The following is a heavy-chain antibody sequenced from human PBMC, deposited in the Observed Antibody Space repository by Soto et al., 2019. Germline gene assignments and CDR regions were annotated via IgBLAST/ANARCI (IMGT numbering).Heavy chain of an antibody. D-gene: IGHD5-12*01. V-gene: IGHV4-59*08. CDR2: IFYSGST. Sequence: SETLSLTCAVSGGSTSNYYWRWIRQPPGKGLEWIGYIFYSGSTNYSPSLKSRVAISIDTSKNQVSLDLSSVTAADTAVYYCARHSQWLAQKGCEPWGQGTLVTVS. CDR3: ARHSQWLAQKGCEP. CDR1: GGSTSNYY. J-gene: IGHJ5*02.